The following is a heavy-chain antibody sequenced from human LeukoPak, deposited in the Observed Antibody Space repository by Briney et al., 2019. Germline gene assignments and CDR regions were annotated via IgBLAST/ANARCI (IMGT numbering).Heavy chain of an antibody. CDR1: GGSISSSSYY. D-gene: IGHD3-3*01. CDR2: IYYSGST. J-gene: IGHJ6*02. CDR3: ASYPYDFWSGYYGMDV. Sequence: SETLPLTCTVSGGSISSSSYYWGWIRQPPGKGLEWIGTIYYSGSTYYNPSLKSRVIIFVDTSKNQFSLELSSVTAADTAVYYCASYPYDFWSGYYGMDVWGQGTTVTVSS. V-gene: IGHV4-39*01.